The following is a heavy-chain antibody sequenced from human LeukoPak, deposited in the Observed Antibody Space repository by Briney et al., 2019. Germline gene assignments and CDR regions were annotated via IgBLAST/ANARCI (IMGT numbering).Heavy chain of an antibody. CDR1: GGSISSGSYY. Sequence: PSQTLSLTCTVSGGSISSGSYYWSWIRQPAGKGLEWIGRIYTSGSTNYNPSLKSRVTISVDTSKNQFSLKLSSVTAADTAVYYCASSSWRGGAFDIWGQGTMVTVSS. D-gene: IGHD6-13*01. CDR3: ASSSWRGGAFDI. CDR2: IYTSGST. J-gene: IGHJ3*02. V-gene: IGHV4-61*02.